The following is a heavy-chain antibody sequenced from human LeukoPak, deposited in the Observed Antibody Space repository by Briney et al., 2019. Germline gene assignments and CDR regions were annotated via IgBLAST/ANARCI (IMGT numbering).Heavy chain of an antibody. D-gene: IGHD3-10*01. CDR1: GFTFSSYA. Sequence: GGSLRLSCAASGFTFSSYAMSWVRQAPGKGLEWVSAISGSGGRTHYADSVKGRFTISRDNSKNTLYLQMNSLRAEDTAVYYCAKDYKGVLWFGELLFRSDAFDIWGQGTMVTVSS. V-gene: IGHV3-23*01. CDR3: AKDYKGVLWFGELLFRSDAFDI. J-gene: IGHJ3*02. CDR2: ISGSGGRT.